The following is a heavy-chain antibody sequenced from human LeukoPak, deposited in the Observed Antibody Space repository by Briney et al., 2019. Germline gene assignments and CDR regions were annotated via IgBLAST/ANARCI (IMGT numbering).Heavy chain of an antibody. CDR2: ISGSGGST. CDR3: AKELYYYDSSGYPINWFDP. J-gene: IGHJ5*02. D-gene: IGHD3-22*01. V-gene: IGHV3-23*01. Sequence: GGSLRLSCATSGFPFNYYGMHWVRQAPGKGLEWVSAISGSGGSTYYADSVKGRFTISRDNSKNTLYLQMNSLRAEDTAVYYCAKELYYYDSSGYPINWFDPWGQGTLVTVSS. CDR1: GFPFNYYG.